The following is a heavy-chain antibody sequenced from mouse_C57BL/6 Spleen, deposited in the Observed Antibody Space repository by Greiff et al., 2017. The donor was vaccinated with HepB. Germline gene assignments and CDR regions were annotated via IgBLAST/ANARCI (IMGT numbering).Heavy chain of an antibody. Sequence: VQLQQSGAELVRPGASVTLSCKASGYTFTDYEMHWVKQTPVHGLEWIGAIDPETGGTAYNQKFKGKAILTAGKSSSTAYMELRSLTSEDSAVYYCTRDYGSSYPDYWGQGTTLTVSS. CDR3: TRDYGSSYPDY. D-gene: IGHD1-1*01. J-gene: IGHJ2*01. CDR2: IDPETGGT. V-gene: IGHV1-15*01. CDR1: GYTFTDYE.